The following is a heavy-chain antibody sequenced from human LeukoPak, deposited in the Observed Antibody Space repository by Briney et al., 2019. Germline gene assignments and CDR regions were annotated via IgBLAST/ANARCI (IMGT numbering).Heavy chain of an antibody. CDR2: ISGDRAHT. CDR1: GHTFPSDG. J-gene: IGHJ5*02. Sequence: ASVKVSCKSSGHTFPSDGVSWVRQAPGQGLEWMGWISGDRAHTKYAQKYQGRVSVTTDTSTNTAYMELTSLRADDTAVYYCARDEGVLLWFGELRGWFDPWGQGTLVTVSS. CDR3: ARDEGVLLWFGELRGWFDP. V-gene: IGHV1-18*01. D-gene: IGHD3-10*01.